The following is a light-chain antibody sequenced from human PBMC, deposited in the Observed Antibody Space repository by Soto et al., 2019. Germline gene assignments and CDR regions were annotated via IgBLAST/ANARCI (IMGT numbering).Light chain of an antibody. J-gene: IGLJ2*01. Sequence: QSVLTQPSSTSGTPGQRVIISCSGSRTNIETNHVYWYQQLPGTTPKVLIYRNSQRSSGVPDRFSASKSGTSASLAIDGLRAEDEGDYYCAAWDDRLSGVVFGGGTKLTVL. CDR2: RNS. V-gene: IGLV1-47*01. CDR1: RTNIETNH. CDR3: AAWDDRLSGVV.